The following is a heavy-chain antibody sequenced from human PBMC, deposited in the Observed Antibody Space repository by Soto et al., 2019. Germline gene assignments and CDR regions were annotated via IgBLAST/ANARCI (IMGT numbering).Heavy chain of an antibody. CDR1: GYRFIDYG. Sequence: QVRLEQSGAEVKQPGASVKVSCKASGYRFIDYGITWVRQAPGQGLEWMGWISDYNGNTHYGKKFQGRVTITTHTSTRTGYMEQKRLRSSRTAVDFWGKEGLSLGSGICSPPRYYGMDAWGQGTTVTVSS. CDR3: GKEGLSLGSGICSPPRYYGMDA. J-gene: IGHJ6*02. CDR2: ISDYNGNT. V-gene: IGHV1-18*01. D-gene: IGHD3-10*01.